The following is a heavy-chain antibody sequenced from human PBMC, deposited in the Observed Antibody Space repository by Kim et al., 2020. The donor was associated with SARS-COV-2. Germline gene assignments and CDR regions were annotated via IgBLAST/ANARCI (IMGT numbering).Heavy chain of an antibody. CDR2: T. J-gene: IGHJ4*02. Sequence: TNYNPSLMSRLTMSGDTSKNQFSLKRSSGTAADTAVYYCARAQDSNIFDYWGQGTLVTVSS. D-gene: IGHD2-15*01. V-gene: IGHV4-4*07. CDR3: ARAQDSNIFDY.